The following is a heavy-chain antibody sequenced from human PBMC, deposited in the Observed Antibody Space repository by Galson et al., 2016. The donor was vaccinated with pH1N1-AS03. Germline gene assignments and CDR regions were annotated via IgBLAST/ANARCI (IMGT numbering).Heavy chain of an antibody. CDR1: GDNFIRYT. V-gene: IGHV1-69*02. Sequence: SCKASGDNFIRYTISWVRQAPGQGLEWMGGIIPILGMTNYAQKFQGRVTITADTSTSTAYMELGSLTSEDTAVYYCVIMWKPTVLDIWGQGTLVSVSS. J-gene: IGHJ3*02. CDR2: IIPILGMT. CDR3: VIMWKPTVLDI. D-gene: IGHD3-16*01.